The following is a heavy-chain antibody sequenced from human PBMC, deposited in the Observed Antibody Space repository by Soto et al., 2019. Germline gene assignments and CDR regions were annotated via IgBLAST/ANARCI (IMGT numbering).Heavy chain of an antibody. CDR3: AKVGYSSGWYPSRDYYYGMDV. V-gene: IGHV3-30*18. CDR1: EFTFSYYG. Sequence: QVQLVESGGGVVQPGRSLRLSCAASEFTFSYYGMHWVRQAPGKGLEWVALISYDGGDKYYADSVKGRFTISRDNSKNSLYLQMNSLRPDDTAVYYCAKVGYSSGWYPSRDYYYGMDVWGQGTTVTVSS. CDR2: ISYDGGDK. J-gene: IGHJ6*02. D-gene: IGHD6-19*01.